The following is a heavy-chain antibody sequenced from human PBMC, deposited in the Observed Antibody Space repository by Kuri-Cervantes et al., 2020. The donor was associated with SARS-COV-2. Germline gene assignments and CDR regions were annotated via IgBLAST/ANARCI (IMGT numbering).Heavy chain of an antibody. CDR3: AKTVTARGFVY. D-gene: IGHD6-6*01. CDR2: ISGSGGST. CDR1: GFTFSSYA. J-gene: IGHJ4*02. Sequence: GESRKISCAASGFTFSSYAMSWVRQAPGKGLEWVSAISGSGGSTYYADSVKGRFTISRDNSKNTLYLQMNSLRAEDTAVYYCAKTVTARGFVYWGQGTLVTVSS. V-gene: IGHV3-23*01.